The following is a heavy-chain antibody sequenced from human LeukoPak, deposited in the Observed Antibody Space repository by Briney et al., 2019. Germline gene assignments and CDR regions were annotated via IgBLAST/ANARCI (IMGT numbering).Heavy chain of an antibody. V-gene: IGHV4-31*03. CDR1: GGSISSGGYY. Sequence: SQTLSLTCSVSGGSISSGGYYWSWIRQHPGKGLEWIGYIHYSGRTYYNPSLKSRVMVSVDTSKNQFSLRLSSVTAADTAVYYCARELRYSTNYSYYYGVDVWGKGTTVTVSS. J-gene: IGHJ6*04. D-gene: IGHD3-9*01. CDR3: ARELRYSTNYSYYYGVDV. CDR2: IHYSGRT.